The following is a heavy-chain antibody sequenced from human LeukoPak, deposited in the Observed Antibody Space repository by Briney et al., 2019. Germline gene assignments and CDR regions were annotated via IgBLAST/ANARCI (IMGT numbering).Heavy chain of an antibody. D-gene: IGHD3-10*01. J-gene: IGHJ5*02. Sequence: GESLKISCQASGYSFTTYWIGWVRQLPGEGLEWMGVIYPDDSDTRYSPSFQGQVTISADKSITTAYLQWTSLKASDTAMYYCARQRGGSGSINWLDPWGQGTLVTVSS. V-gene: IGHV5-51*01. CDR3: ARQRGGSGSINWLDP. CDR2: IYPDDSDT. CDR1: GYSFTTYW.